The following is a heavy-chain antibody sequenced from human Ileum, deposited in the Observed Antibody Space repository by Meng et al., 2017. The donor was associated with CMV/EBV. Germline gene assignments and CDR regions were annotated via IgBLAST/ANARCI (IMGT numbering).Heavy chain of an antibody. CDR3: ARDRGVGYCSSTSCYGGWNWFDP. Sequence: YMHWVRQAPGQGLEWMGWINPNSGGNNYAQKFQGRVTMTRDTSISTAYMELSRLRSDDTAVYYCARDRGVGYCSSTSCYGGWNWFDPWGQGTLVTVSS. CDR2: INPNSGGN. CDR1: Y. J-gene: IGHJ5*02. D-gene: IGHD2-2*01. V-gene: IGHV1-2*02.